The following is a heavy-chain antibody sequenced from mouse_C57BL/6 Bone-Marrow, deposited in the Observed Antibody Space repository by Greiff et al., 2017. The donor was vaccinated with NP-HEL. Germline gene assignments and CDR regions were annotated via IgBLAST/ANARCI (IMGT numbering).Heavy chain of an antibody. Sequence: EVKVVESGGGLVKPGGSLKLSCAASGFTFSSYAMSWVRQTPEKRLEWVATISDGGSYTYYPDNVKGRFTISRDNAKNNLYLQMSHLKSEDTAMYYCARAMSYDGYPYYYAMDYWGQGTSVTVSS. CDR3: ARAMSYDGYPYYYAMDY. CDR2: ISDGGSYT. J-gene: IGHJ4*01. CDR1: GFTFSSYA. D-gene: IGHD2-3*01. V-gene: IGHV5-4*03.